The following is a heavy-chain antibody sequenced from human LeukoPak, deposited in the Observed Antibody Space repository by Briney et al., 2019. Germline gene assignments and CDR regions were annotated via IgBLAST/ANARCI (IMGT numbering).Heavy chain of an antibody. CDR3: ARHHAEILVPND. J-gene: IGHJ4*02. V-gene: IGHV4-39*01. CDR1: GGYIISRSHY. D-gene: IGHD1-1*01. CDR2: VYYSGNT. Sequence: SETLSLTCTVSGGYIISRSHYWGWIREPPGKGLEWIGSVYYSGNTYYNPSLKTRATISIDTPTSKNQFSLTLSSVTAADTAVYYCARHHAEILVPNDWGQGTLVTVSS.